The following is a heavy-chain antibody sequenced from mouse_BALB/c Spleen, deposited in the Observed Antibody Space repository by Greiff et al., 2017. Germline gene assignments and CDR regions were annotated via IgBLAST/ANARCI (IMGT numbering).Heavy chain of an antibody. CDR2: INPYNGDT. D-gene: IGHD1-1*01. V-gene: IGHV1-20*02. Sequence: EVQRVESGPELVKPGASVKISCKASGYSFTGYFMNWVMQSHGKSLEWIGRINPYNGDTFYNQKFKGKATLTVDKSSSTAHMELRSLASEDSAVYYCAREEGRPYYYAMDYWGQGTSVTVSS. CDR3: AREEGRPYYYAMDY. J-gene: IGHJ4*01. CDR1: GYSFTGYF.